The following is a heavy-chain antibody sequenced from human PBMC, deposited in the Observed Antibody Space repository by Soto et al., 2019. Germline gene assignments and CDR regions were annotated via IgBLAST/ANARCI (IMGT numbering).Heavy chain of an antibody. CDR1: GYAFTTYG. CDR3: ARGRYGDY. J-gene: IGHJ4*02. D-gene: IGHD1-1*01. Sequence: QVHLVQSGAEVKKPGASVKVSCQGSGYAFTTYGITWVRQAPGQGLEWMGWISAHNGNTNYAQKLQGRVTVTRDTSTSTAYRELRSVGYDDTAVYYCARGRYGDYWGQGALVTVSS. V-gene: IGHV1-18*01. CDR2: ISAHNGNT.